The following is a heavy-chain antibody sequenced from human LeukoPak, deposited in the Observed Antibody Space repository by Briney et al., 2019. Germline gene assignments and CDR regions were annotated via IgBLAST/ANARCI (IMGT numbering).Heavy chain of an antibody. D-gene: IGHD3-22*01. Sequence: GGSLRLSCAASGFTFSSYSMNWVRQAPGKGLEWVSYSSSSSSTIYYADSVKGRFTISRDNAKNSLYLQMNSLRAEDTAVYYCARVAGTYYDSSGPLLRYFDYWGQGTLVTVSS. CDR2: SSSSSSTI. V-gene: IGHV3-48*04. J-gene: IGHJ4*02. CDR1: GFTFSSYS. CDR3: ARVAGTYYDSSGPLLRYFDY.